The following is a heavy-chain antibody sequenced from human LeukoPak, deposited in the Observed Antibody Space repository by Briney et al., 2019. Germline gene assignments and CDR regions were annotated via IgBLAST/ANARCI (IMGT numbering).Heavy chain of an antibody. Sequence: GASVKVSCKASGYTFTGYYMHGVRQAPGQGLECMGRINPNSGGTNYAQKFQGRVTMPRDTSISTAYMELSRLRSDDTAVYYCARGGHIYCSSTSCYHFDYWGQGTLVTVSS. CDR2: INPNSGGT. CDR1: GYTFTGYY. CDR3: ARGGHIYCSSTSCYHFDY. D-gene: IGHD2-2*01. J-gene: IGHJ4*02. V-gene: IGHV1-2*06.